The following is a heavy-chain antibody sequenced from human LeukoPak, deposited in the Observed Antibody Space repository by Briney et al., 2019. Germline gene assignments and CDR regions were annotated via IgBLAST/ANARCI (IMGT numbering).Heavy chain of an antibody. Sequence: SVKVSCKASGGTFSSYAISWVRQAPGQGLEWMGGIIPIFGTANYAQKFQGRVTITADKSTSTASMELRSLRSDDTAVYYCARLIPQKWELPGKWFDPWGQGTLVTVSS. J-gene: IGHJ5*02. CDR2: IIPIFGTA. V-gene: IGHV1-69*06. D-gene: IGHD1-26*01. CDR3: ARLIPQKWELPGKWFDP. CDR1: GGTFSSYA.